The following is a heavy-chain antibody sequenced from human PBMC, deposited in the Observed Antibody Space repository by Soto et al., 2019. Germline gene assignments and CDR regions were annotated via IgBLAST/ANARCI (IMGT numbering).Heavy chain of an antibody. D-gene: IGHD3-10*01. CDR1: GFTFSSYA. V-gene: IGHV3-30-3*01. J-gene: IGHJ4*02. CDR2: ISYDGSNK. CDR3: ARDLGAGEWYYYGSGRDY. Sequence: QVQLVESGGGVVQPGRSLRLSCAASGFTFSSYAMHWVRQAPGKGLEWVAVISYDGSNKYYADSVKGRFTISRDNSKNTLYLQMNSLRAEDTAVYYCARDLGAGEWYYYGSGRDYWGQGTLVTVSS.